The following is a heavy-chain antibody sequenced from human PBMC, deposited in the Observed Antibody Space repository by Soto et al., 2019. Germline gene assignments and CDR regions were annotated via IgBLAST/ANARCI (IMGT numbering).Heavy chain of an antibody. Sequence: ASVKVSCKTSGFSFTNSAVQWVRQARGQRLEWIGWIVVGSANTNYAQKFQERVTITRDMSTTTAYMQMSSLRAEDTAVYYCARGFSAGKGSPPDFWGQGSLVTVSS. CDR1: GFSFTNSA. CDR2: IVVGSANT. V-gene: IGHV1-58*01. D-gene: IGHD6-13*01. CDR3: ARGFSAGKGSPPDF. J-gene: IGHJ4*02.